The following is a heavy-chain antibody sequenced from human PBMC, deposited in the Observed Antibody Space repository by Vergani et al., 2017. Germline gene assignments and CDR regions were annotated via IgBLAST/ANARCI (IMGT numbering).Heavy chain of an antibody. V-gene: IGHV3-23*01. CDR2: LSASDRRS. Sequence: EVQLMESGGGWAQPGGSLRLSCAASGFTFIMHAMSWVRQAPGKGLEWVSTLSASDRRSHYADSVKGRFTISRDNSKNTLFLHMNSLRPEDTAVYYCAKEGHSSGHCGAFDYWGQGTLVTVSS. D-gene: IGHD3-22*01. J-gene: IGHJ4*02. CDR1: GFTFIMHA. CDR3: AKEGHSSGHCGAFDY.